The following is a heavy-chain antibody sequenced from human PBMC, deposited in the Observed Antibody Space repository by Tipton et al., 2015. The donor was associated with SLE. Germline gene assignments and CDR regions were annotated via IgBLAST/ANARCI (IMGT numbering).Heavy chain of an antibody. V-gene: IGHV3-53*01. CDR3: AGASWNYGFFDY. CDR2: VFNAGAT. CDR1: GFSVSSNY. J-gene: IGHJ4*02. Sequence: SLRLSCAASGFSVSSNYVSWFRQAPGKGLEWVSVVFNAGATYYADSVKGRFTMSRDNSMNTLSLQMNSLRAEDTAVYYCAGASWNYGFFDYWGQGTLVTVSS. D-gene: IGHD1-7*01.